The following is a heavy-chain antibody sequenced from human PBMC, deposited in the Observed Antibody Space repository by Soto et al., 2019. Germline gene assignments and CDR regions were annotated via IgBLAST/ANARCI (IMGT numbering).Heavy chain of an antibody. CDR1: GFTFSDYY. V-gene: IGHV3-11*01. J-gene: IGHJ6*03. D-gene: IGHD2-2*01. CDR2: ISSSGSTI. Sequence: GGSLRLSCAASGFTFSDYYMSWIRQAPGKGLEWVSYISSSGSTIYYADSVKGRFTISRDNAKNSLYLQMNSLRAEDTAVYYCASGVVVPAADIYMDVWGKGTTVTVSS. CDR3: ASGVVVPAADIYMDV.